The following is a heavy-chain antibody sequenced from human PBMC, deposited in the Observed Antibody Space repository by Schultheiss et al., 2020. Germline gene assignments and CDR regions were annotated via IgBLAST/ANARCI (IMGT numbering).Heavy chain of an antibody. CDR2: SHYSGST. Sequence: SETLSFTCTVSGASISSYYWTWIRQPPGKGLEWIGFSHYSGSTNYNPSLKSRVTMSVDTSKNQFSLKLSSVTAADTAVYYCARDVGYYDSSGYWGQGTLVTVSS. D-gene: IGHD3-22*01. CDR1: GASISSYY. CDR3: ARDVGYYDSSGY. J-gene: IGHJ4*02. V-gene: IGHV4-59*12.